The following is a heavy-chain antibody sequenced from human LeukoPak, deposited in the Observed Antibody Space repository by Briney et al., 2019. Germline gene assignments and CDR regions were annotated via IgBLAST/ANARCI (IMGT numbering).Heavy chain of an antibody. CDR3: ARHWELLEGDYYYYYMDV. CDR2: IYTSGST. J-gene: IGHJ6*03. V-gene: IGHV4-4*09. D-gene: IGHD1-26*01. CDR1: GGSISSYY. Sequence: SETLSLTCTVSGGSISSYYWSWIRQPPGKGLEWIGYIYTSGSTNYNPSLKSRVTISVDPSKNQFSLKLSSVTAADTAVYYCARHWELLEGDYYYYYMDVWGKGTTVTVSS.